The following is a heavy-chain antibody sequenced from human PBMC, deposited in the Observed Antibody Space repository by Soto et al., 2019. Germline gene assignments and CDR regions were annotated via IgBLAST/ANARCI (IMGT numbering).Heavy chain of an antibody. CDR2: ISYDGSNK. Sequence: GGALRLSCAASGFTFSSYGMHWVRQAPGKGLEWVAVISYDGSNKYYADSVKGRFTISRDNSKNTLYLQMNSLRAEDTAVYYCAKDRSSGSPYYGMDFWGQGTMVTVSS. CDR1: GFTFSSYG. CDR3: AKDRSSGSPYYGMDF. D-gene: IGHD3-10*01. J-gene: IGHJ6*02. V-gene: IGHV3-30*18.